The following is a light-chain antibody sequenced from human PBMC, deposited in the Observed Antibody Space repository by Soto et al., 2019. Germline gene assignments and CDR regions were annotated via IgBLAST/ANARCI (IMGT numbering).Light chain of an antibody. V-gene: IGKV3-15*01. J-gene: IGKJ1*01. CDR3: QQYNNWPPWT. CDR1: QSISNY. Sequence: EIVLTQSPATLSVSPGERVTLSCRASQSISNYLAWYQQKPGQTPRLLIYGASTRAAGIPARFSGSGSGTDFTLTISSLQSEDFAVYYCQQYNNWPPWTFGQGTKVDIK. CDR2: GAS.